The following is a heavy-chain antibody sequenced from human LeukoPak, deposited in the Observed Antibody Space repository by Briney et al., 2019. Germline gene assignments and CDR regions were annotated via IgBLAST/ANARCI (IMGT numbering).Heavy chain of an antibody. D-gene: IGHD4-11*01. CDR1: GSTFSKHS. V-gene: IGHV3-21*01. CDR2: ISSGSSYI. Sequence: GGSLRLSCAASGSTFSKHSMNWFRQAPGKGLEWVSYISSGSSYIYYADSVKGRFTISRDNAENSLYLQMNSLRGEDTAVYYCARGGLNYADASDIWGQGTMVTVSS. CDR3: ARGGLNYADASDI. J-gene: IGHJ3*02.